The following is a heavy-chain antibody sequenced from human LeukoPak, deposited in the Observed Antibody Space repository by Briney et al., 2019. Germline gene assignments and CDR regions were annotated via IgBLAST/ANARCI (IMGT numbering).Heavy chain of an antibody. D-gene: IGHD3-22*01. CDR3: ARDDSSGYYDY. V-gene: IGHV4-59*01. J-gene: IGHJ4*02. CDR1: GGSISSYY. CDR2: IYYSGST. Sequence: SETMSLTCTVSGGSISSYYWSWIRQPPGKGLEWIGYIYYSGSTNYNPSLKSRVTISVDTSKNQFSLKLSSVTAADTAVYYCARDDSSGYYDYWGQGTLVTVSS.